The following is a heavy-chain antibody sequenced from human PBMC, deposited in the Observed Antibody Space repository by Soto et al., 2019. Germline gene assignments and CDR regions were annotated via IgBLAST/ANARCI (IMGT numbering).Heavy chain of an antibody. V-gene: IGHV1-18*01. D-gene: IGHD3-22*01. Sequence: RASVKVSCKASGYTFTSYGISWVRQAPGQGLEWMGWISAYNGNTNYAQKLQGRVTMTTDTSTSTAYMELRSLRSDDTAVYYCARVGYYYDSSGYYHYYYGMDVWGQGTTVTVSS. CDR2: ISAYNGNT. J-gene: IGHJ6*02. CDR1: GYTFTSYG. CDR3: ARVGYYYDSSGYYHYYYGMDV.